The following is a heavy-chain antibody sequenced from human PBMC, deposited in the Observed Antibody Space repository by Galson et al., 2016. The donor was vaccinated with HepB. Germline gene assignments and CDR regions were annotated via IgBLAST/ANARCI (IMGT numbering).Heavy chain of an antibody. Sequence: SLRLSCAASGFTFHDYSMHWVRQAPGKGLEWVSGISGNGNYIDYADSVKGRFAISRDNAKNSVFLQMNSLRADDTALYYCAKGLNRNNYYWMDVWGQGTTVTVSS. V-gene: IGHV3-9*01. J-gene: IGHJ6*02. CDR2: ISGNGNYI. CDR1: GFTFHDYS. CDR3: AKGLNRNNYYWMDV.